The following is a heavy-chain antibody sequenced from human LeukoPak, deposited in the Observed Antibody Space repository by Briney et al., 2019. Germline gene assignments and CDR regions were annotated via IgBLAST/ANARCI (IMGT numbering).Heavy chain of an antibody. V-gene: IGHV3-33*01. CDR2: IWYDGSNK. CDR3: ARDYLDWYFDL. J-gene: IGHJ2*01. Sequence: GGSLRLSYAASGFTFSSYGMHWVRQAPGKGLEWVAVIWYDGSNKYYADSVKGRFTISRDNPKNTLYLQMNSLRAEDTAVYYCARDYLDWYFDLWGRGTLVTVSS. CDR1: GFTFSSYG.